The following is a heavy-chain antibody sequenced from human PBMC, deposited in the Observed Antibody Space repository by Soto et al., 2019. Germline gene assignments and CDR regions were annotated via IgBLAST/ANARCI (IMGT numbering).Heavy chain of an antibody. V-gene: IGHV4-59*08. J-gene: IGHJ6*03. D-gene: IGHD3-10*01. CDR1: GGSISSYY. CDR3: ARLPMVRGVTYYYYYYMDV. CDR2: IYYSGST. Sequence: SETLSLTCTVSGGSISSYYWSWIRQPPGKGLERIGYIYYSGSTNYNPSLKSRVTISVDTSKNQFSLKLSSVTAADTAVYYCARLPMVRGVTYYYYYYMDVWGKGTTVTVSS.